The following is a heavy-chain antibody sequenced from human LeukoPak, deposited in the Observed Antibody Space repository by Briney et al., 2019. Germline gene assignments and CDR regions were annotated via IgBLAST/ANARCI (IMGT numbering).Heavy chain of an antibody. CDR3: VKGCIAVAGTLDY. J-gene: IGHJ4*02. D-gene: IGHD6-19*01. V-gene: IGHV3-64D*06. CDR2: ISTNVDNP. Sequence: GISTNVDNPHFAPSANGIFTISRDNSKSTLFLQMNSLRAEDTAVYYCVKGCIAVAGTLDYWGQGTLVTVSS.